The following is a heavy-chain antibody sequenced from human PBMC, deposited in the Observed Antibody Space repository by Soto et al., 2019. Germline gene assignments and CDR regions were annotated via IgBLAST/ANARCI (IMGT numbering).Heavy chain of an antibody. V-gene: IGHV3-23*01. D-gene: IGHD1-1*01. J-gene: IGHJ4*02. CDR2: ISGSGRMT. CDR1: GFTFRNFA. CDR3: AKEAEENVNEPTPGDW. Sequence: EAQLLESGGDLVQPGGSLRLSCAASGFTFRNFAMTWVRQAPGKGLEWVSGISGSGRMTYYAHSVKGHFTISRDNSKNSRYHQMDSLRVEDTAVYYCAKEAEENVNEPTPGDWWGQGTVVTVSS.